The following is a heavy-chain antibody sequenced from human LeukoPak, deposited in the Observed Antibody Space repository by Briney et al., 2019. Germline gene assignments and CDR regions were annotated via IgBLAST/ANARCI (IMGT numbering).Heavy chain of an antibody. CDR3: ARWGHSSSWYSDNWFDP. D-gene: IGHD6-13*01. V-gene: IGHV1-69*13. CDR1: GGTFSSYA. J-gene: IGHJ5*02. CDR2: IIPIFGTA. Sequence: SVKVSCKASGGTFSSYAISWVRQAPGQGLEWMGGIIPIFGTANYAQKFQGRVTVTADESTSTAYMELSSLRSEDTAVYYCARWGHSSSWYSDNWFDPWGQGTLVTVSS.